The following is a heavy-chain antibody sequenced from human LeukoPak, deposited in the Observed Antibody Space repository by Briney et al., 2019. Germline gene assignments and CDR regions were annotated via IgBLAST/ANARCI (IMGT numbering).Heavy chain of an antibody. D-gene: IGHD4-17*01. Sequence: KPGGSLRLSCAASGFTFSSYSMNWVRQAPGKGLDWVSSISSSSSYIYYADSVKGRFTISRDNAKNSLYLQMNSLRAEDTAAYYCAREVTTPSPGAFDIWGQGTMVTVSS. CDR2: ISSSSSYI. V-gene: IGHV3-21*01. J-gene: IGHJ3*02. CDR3: AREVTTPSPGAFDI. CDR1: GFTFSSYS.